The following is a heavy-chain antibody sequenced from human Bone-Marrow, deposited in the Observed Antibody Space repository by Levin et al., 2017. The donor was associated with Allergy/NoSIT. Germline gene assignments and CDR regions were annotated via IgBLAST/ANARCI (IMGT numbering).Heavy chain of an antibody. CDR1: GGSFSDDQ. V-gene: IGHV4-34*01. D-gene: IGHD3-3*01. CDR2: IKHSGST. CDR3: ARGNSVSEWSYHFDY. Sequence: SQTLSLTCAVYGGSFSDDQWGWIRQAPGRGLEWIGEIKHSGSTNYNPSLKSRVTISVDKPKTQFSLKLNSVTAADTAVYYCARGNSVSEWSYHFDYWGQGMLVTVSS. J-gene: IGHJ4*02.